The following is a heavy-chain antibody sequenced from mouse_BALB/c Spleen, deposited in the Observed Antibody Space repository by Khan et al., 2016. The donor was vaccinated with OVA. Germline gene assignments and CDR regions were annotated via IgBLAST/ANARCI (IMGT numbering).Heavy chain of an antibody. CDR3: ARQPYYHYYVMDY. Sequence: QVQLKESGPGLVAPSQSLSITCTISGFSLTNYGVHWVRQPPGKGLEWLVVIWSDGSKTYNSDLKSRLSISKDNSKSQVFLKMNSIQTDDTAMYYCARQPYYHYYVMDYWGQGTSVTVSS. J-gene: IGHJ4*01. V-gene: IGHV2-6-1*01. CDR2: IWSDGSK. CDR1: GFSLTNYG. D-gene: IGHD2-10*01.